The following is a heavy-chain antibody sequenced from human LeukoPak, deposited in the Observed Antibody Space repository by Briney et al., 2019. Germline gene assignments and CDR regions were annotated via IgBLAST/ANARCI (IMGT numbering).Heavy chain of an antibody. CDR2: INWDGEAT. CDR3: ARDLSSTWYSPAY. V-gene: IGHV3-20*04. D-gene: IGHD6-13*01. CDR1: GVSIADHG. Sequence: RGSLRLSCAASGVSIADHGMSWVRQVPGKGLEWVSGINWDGEATAYADSVKGRFTISRGNAKKSLYLEMNSLRDEDTALYYCARDLSSTWYSPAYWGQGTLVTVSS. J-gene: IGHJ4*02.